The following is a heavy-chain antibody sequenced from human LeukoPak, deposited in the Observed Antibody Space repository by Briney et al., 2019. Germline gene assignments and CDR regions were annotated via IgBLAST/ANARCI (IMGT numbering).Heavy chain of an antibody. D-gene: IGHD3-3*01. CDR3: ARDYGIFGGYYYYGMDV. CDR2: IWYDGSNK. V-gene: IGHV3-33*01. J-gene: IGHJ6*02. CDR1: GFTFSSYG. Sequence: GGSLRLSCAASGFTFSSYGMHWVRQAPGKGLEWVAVIWYDGSNKYYADSVKGRFTISRDNSKNTLYMQMNSLRAEDTAVYYCARDYGIFGGYYYYGMDVWGQGTTVTVSS.